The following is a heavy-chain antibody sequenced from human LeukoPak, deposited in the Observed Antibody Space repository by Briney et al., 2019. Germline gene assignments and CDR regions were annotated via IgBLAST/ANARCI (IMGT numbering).Heavy chain of an antibody. CDR3: TLIQGWGSGSYYRDF. V-gene: IGHV3-15*01. CDR2: VKSKSAGETT. Sequence: PGGSLRLSCAASGLSISNDWMNWVRQAPGKGLEWVARVKSKSAGETTDYAAPVKGRFTISRDDSKNTLHLQMNSLKTEDTAVYYCTLIQGWGSGSYYRDFWGQGTLVTVSS. CDR1: GLSISNDW. J-gene: IGHJ4*02. D-gene: IGHD3-10*01.